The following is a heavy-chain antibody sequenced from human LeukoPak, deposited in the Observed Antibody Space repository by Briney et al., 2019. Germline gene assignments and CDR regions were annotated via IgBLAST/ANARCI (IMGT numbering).Heavy chain of an antibody. V-gene: IGHV3-30-3*01. Sequence: GGSLRLPCAASGFTFSSYAMHWVRQAPGKGLEWVSVISYDGNNKYYADSVKGRFTISRDNAKNSLYLQMNSLRAEGTAVYYCARDTIVVVVAATKDYGMDVWGQGTTVTVSS. D-gene: IGHD2-15*01. CDR3: ARDTIVVVVAATKDYGMDV. J-gene: IGHJ6*02. CDR2: ISYDGNNK. CDR1: GFTFSSYA.